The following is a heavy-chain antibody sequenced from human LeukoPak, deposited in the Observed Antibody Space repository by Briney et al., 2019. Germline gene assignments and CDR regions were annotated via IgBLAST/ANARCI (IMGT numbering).Heavy chain of an antibody. Sequence: GGSLRLSCAASGFTFSNAWMSWVRQAPGKGLKWVGRIKSKSDGGTIDYGAPVKGRFTISRDDSKNTLYLQMSSLKTEDTAVHYCTTDLGIPSGGDFDCWGQGTLVTVSS. V-gene: IGHV3-15*01. CDR3: TTDLGIPSGGDFDC. J-gene: IGHJ4*02. D-gene: IGHD6-13*01. CDR2: IKSKSDGGTI. CDR1: GFTFSNAW.